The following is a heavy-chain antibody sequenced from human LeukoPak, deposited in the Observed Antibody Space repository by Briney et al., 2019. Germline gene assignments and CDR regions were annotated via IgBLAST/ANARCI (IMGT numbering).Heavy chain of an antibody. V-gene: IGHV4-61*08. Sequence: PSQTLSLTCTVSGGSISSGDYYWSWIRQPPGKGLEWIGYIYYSGSTNYNPSLKSRVTISVDTSKNQFSLKLSSVTAADTAVYYCARQIPLYYTIDYWGQGTLVTVSS. CDR3: ARQIPLYYTIDY. CDR1: GGSISSGDYY. D-gene: IGHD2-2*02. J-gene: IGHJ4*02. CDR2: IYYSGST.